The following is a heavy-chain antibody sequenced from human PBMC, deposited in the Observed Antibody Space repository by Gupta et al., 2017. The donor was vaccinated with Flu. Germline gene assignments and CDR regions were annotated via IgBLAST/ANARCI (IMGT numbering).Heavy chain of an antibody. CDR3: ARDMSSGENYFDY. J-gene: IGHJ4*02. V-gene: IGHV1-2*04. D-gene: IGHD6-19*01. Sequence: QVQLVQSGAEVKKPGASVKVSCKATGHTFTVYYMHWVRQAPGQGLEWMGWINPNSGGTNYAQKFQGWVTMTRDTSISTAYMELSRLRSDDTAVYYCARDMSSGENYFDYWGQGTLVTVSS. CDR2: INPNSGGT. CDR1: GHTFTVYY.